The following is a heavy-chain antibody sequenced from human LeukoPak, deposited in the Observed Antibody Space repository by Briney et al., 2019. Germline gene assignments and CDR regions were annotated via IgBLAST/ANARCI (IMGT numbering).Heavy chain of an antibody. D-gene: IGHD5-12*01. V-gene: IGHV1-18*01. CDR1: GYTFTNYG. CDR3: ARRLDIVVSIAFDI. J-gene: IGHJ3*02. Sequence: ASVKVSCKTSGYTFTNYGLSWVRQAPGQGLEWMGWISPYNDNTNYAQKFQGRVTTTTDTSTRTAYMELRSLRSDDTAVYYCARRLDIVVSIAFDIWGQGTMVTVSS. CDR2: ISPYNDNT.